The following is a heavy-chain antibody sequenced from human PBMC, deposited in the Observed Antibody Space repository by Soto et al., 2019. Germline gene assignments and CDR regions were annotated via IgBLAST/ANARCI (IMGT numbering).Heavy chain of an antibody. CDR2: IYYSGST. J-gene: IGHJ4*02. CDR3: ARQVITIFGVVTDRTSFDY. CDR1: GGSISSSSYY. V-gene: IGHV4-39*01. Sequence: SETLSLTCTVSGGSISSSSYYWGWIRQPPGKGLEWIGSIYYSGSTYYNPSLKSRVTISVDTSKNLFSLRLSSVTASDTAVYYCARQVITIFGVVTDRTSFDYWGQGTLVTVSS. D-gene: IGHD3-3*01.